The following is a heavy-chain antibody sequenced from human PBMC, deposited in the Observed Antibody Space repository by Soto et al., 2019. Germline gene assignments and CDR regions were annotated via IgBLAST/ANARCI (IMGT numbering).Heavy chain of an antibody. D-gene: IGHD2-15*01. CDR2: ITSDGSET. CDR1: GFPFSISW. J-gene: IGHJ4*02. Sequence: EVQLVESGGRLTQPGGSLRLSCAASGFPFSISWMHWVRQVPGKGLEWVSRITSDGSETIYADSVKGRFTISRDNAESTVYLQMNSLRAEDTGVYYCEKDWFHCIDFWGQGTPVTVSS. CDR3: EKDWFHCIDF. V-gene: IGHV3-74*01.